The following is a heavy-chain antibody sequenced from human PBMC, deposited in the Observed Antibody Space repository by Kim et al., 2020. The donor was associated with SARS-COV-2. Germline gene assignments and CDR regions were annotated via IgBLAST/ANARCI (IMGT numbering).Heavy chain of an antibody. J-gene: IGHJ6*02. D-gene: IGHD2-2*01. CDR2: IYYSGST. V-gene: IGHV4-31*03. CDR3: ARVHRRGVPAPHAQRGYYYYGMDV. CDR1: GGSISSGGYY. Sequence: SETLSLTCTVSGGSISSGGYYWSWIRQHPGKGLEWIGYIYYSGSTYYNPSLKSRVTISVDTSKNQFSLKLSSVTAADTAVYYCARVHRRGVPAPHAQRGYYYYGMDVWGQGTTVTVSS.